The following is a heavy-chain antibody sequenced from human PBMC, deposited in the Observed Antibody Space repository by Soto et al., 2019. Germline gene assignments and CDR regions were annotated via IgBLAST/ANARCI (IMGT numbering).Heavy chain of an antibody. CDR2: IIPIFGTA. D-gene: IGHD2-2*01. CDR3: ASGGIVPAAFYYYYGMDV. J-gene: IGHJ6*02. V-gene: IGHV1-69*06. CDR1: GGTFSSYA. Sequence: SVKVSCKASGGTFSSYAISWVRQAPGQGLGWMGGIIPIFGTANYAQKFQGRVTITAGKSTSTAYMELSSLRSEDTAVYYCASGGIVPAAFYYYYGMDVWGQGTTVTVSS.